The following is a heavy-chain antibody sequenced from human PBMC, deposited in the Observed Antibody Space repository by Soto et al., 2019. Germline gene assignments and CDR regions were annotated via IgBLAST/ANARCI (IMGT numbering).Heavy chain of an antibody. J-gene: IGHJ4*02. CDR3: ARVFSSGSGWMYYFDF. V-gene: IGHV4-4*02. D-gene: IGHD6-25*01. CDR2: IFHTGGT. Sequence: QVQLQESGPGLVKPSETLSLTCTVSSDSIAGENWWSWVRPPPGMGLEWIGEIFHTGGTNYNPSLKSRVTMEVDKSKNQFSLKLISATAADTAVYYCARVFSSGSGWMYYFDFWGQGTLVSVSS. CDR1: SDSIAGENW.